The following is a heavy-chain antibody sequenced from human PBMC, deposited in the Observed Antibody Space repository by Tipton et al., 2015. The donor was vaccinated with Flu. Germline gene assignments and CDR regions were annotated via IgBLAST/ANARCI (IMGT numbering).Heavy chain of an antibody. J-gene: IGHJ5*01. CDR1: GSSIGGSYC. CDR2: ICHSGNT. CDR3: AGRDYSNYVSAPKNWFDS. D-gene: IGHD4-11*01. Sequence: LRLSCSVSGSSIGGSYCWGWVRQPPRKGLQWIGNICHSGNTYYNPSLKSRVSISVDRSRNQFSLRLTSVTAADTAVYYCAGRDYSNYVSAPKNWFDSWGQRTLVTVSS. V-gene: IGHV4-38-2*01.